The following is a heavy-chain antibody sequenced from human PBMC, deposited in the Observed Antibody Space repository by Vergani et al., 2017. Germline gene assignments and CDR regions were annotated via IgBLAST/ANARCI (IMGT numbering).Heavy chain of an antibody. D-gene: IGHD3-3*01. V-gene: IGHV1-2*02. J-gene: IGHJ6*03. CDR2: INPNSGGT. Sequence: QVQLVQSGAEVKKPGASVKVSCKASGYTFTGYYMHWVRQAPGQGLEWMGWINPNSGGTNYAQKFQGRVTMTRDTSISTAYMELSRLRSDDTAVYYCANDEQYYDFWSGFFYYYMDVWGKGTTVTVSS. CDR3: ANDEQYYDFWSGFFYYYMDV. CDR1: GYTFTGYY.